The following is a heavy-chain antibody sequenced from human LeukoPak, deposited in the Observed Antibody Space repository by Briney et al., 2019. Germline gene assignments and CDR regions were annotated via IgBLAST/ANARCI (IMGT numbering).Heavy chain of an antibody. D-gene: IGHD3-22*01. CDR2: ISSSGSTI. CDR1: GFTFSDYY. J-gene: IGHJ4*02. CDR3: AREPMGYYDSSGYCFDY. V-gene: IGHV3-11*01. Sequence: TGGSLRLSCAASGFTFSDYYMSWIRQAPGKGLEWVSYISSSGSTIYYADSVKGRFTISRDNAKNSLYLQMNSLRAEDTAVYYCAREPMGYYDSSGYCFDYWGQGTLVTVSS.